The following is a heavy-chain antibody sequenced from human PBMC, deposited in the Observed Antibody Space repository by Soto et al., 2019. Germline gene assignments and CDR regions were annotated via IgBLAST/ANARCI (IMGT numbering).Heavy chain of an antibody. CDR1: GYTLTELS. J-gene: IGHJ5*02. Sequence: ASVKVSCKVSGYTLTELSMHWVRQAPGKGLERMGGIDPGNGETNYAQKFQGRVTMTTDTSTNTAYMELRSLRSDDTAVYYCARDYTSLFRFDPWGQGTLVTVSS. CDR2: IDPGNGET. V-gene: IGHV1-24*01. CDR3: ARDYTSLFRFDP.